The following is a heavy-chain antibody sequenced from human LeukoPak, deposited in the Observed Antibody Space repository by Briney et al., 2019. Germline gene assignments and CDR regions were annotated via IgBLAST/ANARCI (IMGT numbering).Heavy chain of an antibody. Sequence: GGSLRLSCAASGFTLDDYGMSWVRQAPGKGLEWVSGINWNGGSTGYADSVKGRFTISRDNAKNSLYLQMNSLRDEDTAVYYCVKSTPGYCSGGSCSYYYYGMDVWGQGTTVTVSS. CDR3: VKSTPGYCSGGSCSYYYYGMDV. CDR1: GFTLDDYG. J-gene: IGHJ6*02. CDR2: INWNGGST. D-gene: IGHD2-15*01. V-gene: IGHV3-20*04.